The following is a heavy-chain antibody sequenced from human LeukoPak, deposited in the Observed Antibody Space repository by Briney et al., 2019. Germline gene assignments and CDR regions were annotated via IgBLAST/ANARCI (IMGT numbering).Heavy chain of an antibody. CDR2: LSGRGRHT. V-gene: IGHV3-23*01. CDR1: GFTFSSYA. Sequence: GGSLRLSCAASGFTFSSYAMSWVRQAPGKGLEWVSLLSGRGRHTNYADSVKGRFTISTDNSKNTLILQMNSLRADDTAVYYCARSIMGTAGLLDNWGQGTLVTVSS. J-gene: IGHJ4*02. D-gene: IGHD5-18*01. CDR3: ARSIMGTAGLLDN.